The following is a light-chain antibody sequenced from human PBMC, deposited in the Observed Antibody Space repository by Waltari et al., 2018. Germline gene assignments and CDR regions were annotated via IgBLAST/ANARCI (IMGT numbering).Light chain of an antibody. CDR1: SHRSYS. V-gene: IGLV3-19*01. J-gene: IGLJ1*01. Sequence: SSELTQDPAVSVALGQTVRITCQGDSHRSYSASWYQQKPGQAPVLVIYGKNNRPSGIPDRFSGSSSGNTASLTITGAQAEDEADYYCNSRDSSGNRVFGTGTKVTVL. CDR2: GKN. CDR3: NSRDSSGNRV.